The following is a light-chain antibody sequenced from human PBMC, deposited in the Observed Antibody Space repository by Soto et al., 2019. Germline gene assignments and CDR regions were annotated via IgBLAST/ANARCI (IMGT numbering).Light chain of an antibody. Sequence: EIVLTQSPATLSLSPGERATLSCRASQHIDVYLDWLQQKPGQSPRLLIFDASARATGIPDRFSGSGSGTDFTLTISRLEPEDFAVYYCQQYGSSPRTFGQGTKV. CDR3: QQYGSSPRT. CDR2: DAS. CDR1: QHIDVY. V-gene: IGKV3-20*01. J-gene: IGKJ1*01.